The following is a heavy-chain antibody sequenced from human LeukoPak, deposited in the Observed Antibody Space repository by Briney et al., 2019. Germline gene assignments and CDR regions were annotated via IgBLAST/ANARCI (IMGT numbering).Heavy chain of an antibody. CDR3: AKRVDGSGSRGGAFDA. CDR1: GFIFMNYA. Sequence: GGSLRVSCAASGFIFMNYAMTWVRQAPGKGLEWVSAISGSGGGTYYADSVKGRFTVSRDDSKNTMYLQMNSLRAEDTAVYYCAKRVDGSGSRGGAFDAWGQGTMVTVSS. D-gene: IGHD3-10*01. V-gene: IGHV3-23*01. J-gene: IGHJ3*01. CDR2: ISGSGGGT.